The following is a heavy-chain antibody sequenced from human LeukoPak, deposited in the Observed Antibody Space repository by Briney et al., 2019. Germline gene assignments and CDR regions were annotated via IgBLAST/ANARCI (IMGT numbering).Heavy chain of an antibody. CDR3: ARDSHCGDDNCYEYFPH. Sequence: ASVKVSCKASGYTFTNFYIHWVRQAPGQGPEWMGWINPNSGDTRSLQQFQGRVTMTRDTSINTAYMELSGLRSDDTAVYYCARDSHCGDDNCYEYFPHWGQGTLVTVSS. V-gene: IGHV1-2*02. J-gene: IGHJ1*01. CDR1: GYTFTNFY. D-gene: IGHD2-15*01. CDR2: INPNSGDT.